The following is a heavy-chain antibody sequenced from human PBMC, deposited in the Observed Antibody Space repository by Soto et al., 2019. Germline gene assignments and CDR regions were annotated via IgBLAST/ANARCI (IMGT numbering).Heavy chain of an antibody. Sequence: LRLSCAASGFTFSSYEMNWVRQAPGKGLEWVSYISSSGSTIYYADSVKGRFTISRDNAKNSLYLQMNSLRGEDTAFYYCARDVGPVTIFGEALSGYFDFWGQGTLVTVSS. J-gene: IGHJ4*02. CDR2: ISSSGSTI. V-gene: IGHV3-48*03. D-gene: IGHD3-3*01. CDR3: ARDVGPVTIFGEALSGYFDF. CDR1: GFTFSSYE.